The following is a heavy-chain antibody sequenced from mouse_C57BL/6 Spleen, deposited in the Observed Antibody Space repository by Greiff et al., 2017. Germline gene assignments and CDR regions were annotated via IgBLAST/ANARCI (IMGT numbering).Heavy chain of an antibody. CDR1: GYAFSSSW. J-gene: IGHJ3*01. D-gene: IGHD2-12*01. CDR2: IYPGDGDT. CDR3: ARGGSNDVGWFAY. V-gene: IGHV1-82*01. Sequence: VQLQQSGPELVKPGASVKISCKASGYAFSSSWMNWVKQRPGKGLEWIGRIYPGDGDTNYNGKFKGKATLTADKSSSTAYLQLSSLTSEDAAVYFCARGGSNDVGWFAYWGQGTLVTVSA.